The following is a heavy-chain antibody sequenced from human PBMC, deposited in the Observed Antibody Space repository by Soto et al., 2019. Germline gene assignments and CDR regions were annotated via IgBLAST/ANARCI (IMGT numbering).Heavy chain of an antibody. D-gene: IGHD3-16*01. CDR1: GYTFTSYG. CDR2: INGYTGNT. CDR3: ARSWVTGKGGIDV. V-gene: IGHV1-18*01. J-gene: IGHJ6*02. Sequence: QVQLVQSGAEVKKPGASVKVSCKASGYTFTSYGLSSVRQAPGQGLEWMGWINGYTGNTNYAPKFQGRVTMTTDTSTNTAYLELWTLISDDTAVYYCARSWVTGKGGIDVWGQGTTVTVSS.